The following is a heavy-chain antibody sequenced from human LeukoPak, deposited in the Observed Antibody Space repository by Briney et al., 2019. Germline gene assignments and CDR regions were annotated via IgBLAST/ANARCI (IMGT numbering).Heavy chain of an antibody. J-gene: IGHJ6*03. D-gene: IGHD1-26*01. V-gene: IGHV4-34*01. Sequence: SETLSLTCAVYGGSLSGYYWSWIRQPPGKGLEWIGEINHSGSTNYNPSLKSRVTISVDTSKNQFSLKLSSVTAADTAVYYCARGVVGATTPHYYYYMDVWGKGTTVTVSS. CDR2: INHSGST. CDR3: ARGVVGATTPHYYYYMDV. CDR1: GGSLSGYY.